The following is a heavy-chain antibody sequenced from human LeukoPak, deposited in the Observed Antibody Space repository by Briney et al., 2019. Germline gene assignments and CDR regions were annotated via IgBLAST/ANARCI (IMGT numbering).Heavy chain of an antibody. CDR2: TSDRGDYT. Sequence: GGSLRLSCAASGFTFSSYSMSWVRQAPGKGLEWVSGTSDRGDYTYYADSVKGRFTISRDTSKNTLYLQMNSLRAEDTALYFCAKKAQYDGHYPLDYWGQGTLVTVS. D-gene: IGHD4/OR15-4a*01. V-gene: IGHV3-23*01. CDR3: AKKAQYDGHYPLDY. J-gene: IGHJ4*02. CDR1: GFTFSSYS.